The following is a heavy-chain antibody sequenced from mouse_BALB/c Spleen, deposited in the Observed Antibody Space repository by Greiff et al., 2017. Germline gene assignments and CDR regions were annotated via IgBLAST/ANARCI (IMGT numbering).Heavy chain of an antibody. Sequence: ESGPGLVKPSQSLSLTCSVTGYSITSGYYWNWIRQFPGNKLEWMGYISYDGSNNYNPSLKNRISITRDTSKNQFFLKLNSVTTEDTATYYCARENYNYGSSYWYFDVWGAGTTVTVSS. CDR3: ARENYNYGSSYWYFDV. J-gene: IGHJ1*01. D-gene: IGHD1-1*01. CDR2: ISYDGSN. V-gene: IGHV3-6*02. CDR1: GYSITSGYY.